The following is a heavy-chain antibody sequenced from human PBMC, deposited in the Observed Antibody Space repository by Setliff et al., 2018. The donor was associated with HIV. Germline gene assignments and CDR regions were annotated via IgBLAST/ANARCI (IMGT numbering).Heavy chain of an antibody. Sequence: ASVKVSCKASGYNFSSNGISWVRQAPGQGLEWMGWISSYDGNTKYAQKVQDRVTMTKDTSTSTAYMELRSLRSDDTAVYYCARVSRSGWFFDWWGQGSLVTVSS. CDR1: GYNFSSNG. CDR2: ISSYDGNT. D-gene: IGHD6-19*01. V-gene: IGHV1-18*01. CDR3: ARVSRSGWFFDW. J-gene: IGHJ4*02.